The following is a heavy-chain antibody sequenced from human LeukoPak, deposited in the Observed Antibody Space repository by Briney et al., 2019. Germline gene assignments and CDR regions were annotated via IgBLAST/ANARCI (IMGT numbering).Heavy chain of an antibody. CDR2: IKHSGST. Sequence: SETLSLTCAVYGGSFSGYYWSWIRQPPGKGLEWIGEIKHSGSTNYNPSLKSRVTISVDTSKNQFSLKLSSVTAAETAVYYCARGISKVPRPAPYYKRWFDPWGQGTLVTVSS. V-gene: IGHV4-34*01. CDR3: ARGISKVPRPAPYYKRWFDP. J-gene: IGHJ5*02. D-gene: IGHD2-2*01. CDR1: GGSFSGYY.